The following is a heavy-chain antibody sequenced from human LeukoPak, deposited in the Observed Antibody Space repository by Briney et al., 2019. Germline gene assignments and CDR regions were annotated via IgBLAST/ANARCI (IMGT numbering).Heavy chain of an antibody. V-gene: IGHV3-9*01. CDR3: AKDISGSRLSFDY. Sequence: GGSLRLSCAASGFTFDDYAMHWVRQAPGKGLEWVSGISWNSGSIGYADSVKGRFTTSRDNAKNSLYLQMNSLRAEDTALYYCAKDISGSRLSFDYWGQGTLVTVSS. D-gene: IGHD6-6*01. CDR2: ISWNSGSI. J-gene: IGHJ4*02. CDR1: GFTFDDYA.